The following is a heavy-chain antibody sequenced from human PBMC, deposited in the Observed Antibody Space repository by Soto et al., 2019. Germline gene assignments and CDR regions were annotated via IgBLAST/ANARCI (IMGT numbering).Heavy chain of an antibody. V-gene: IGHV1-69*13. CDR2: IIPIFGTA. J-gene: IGHJ6*02. CDR1: GGTFSSYA. Sequence: SVKVSCKASGGTFSSYAISWVRQAPGQGLEWMGGIIPIFGTANYAQKFQGRVTITADESTSTAYMELSSLRSEDTAVYYCALDAAGNYYYYGMDVWGQGTTVTVS. CDR3: ALDAAGNYYYYGMDV. D-gene: IGHD6-13*01.